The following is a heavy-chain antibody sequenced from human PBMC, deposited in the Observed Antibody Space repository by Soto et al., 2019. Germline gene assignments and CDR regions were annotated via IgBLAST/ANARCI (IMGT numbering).Heavy chain of an antibody. Sequence: GGSLRLSCAASGFTFSSYAMSWVRQAPGKGLEWVSAISGSGGSTYYADSVKGRFTISRDNSKNTLYLQMNSLRAEDTAVYYCAKDEGEMAGSYFSAYYFDYWGQGTLVTVSS. V-gene: IGHV3-23*01. CDR2: ISGSGGST. CDR1: GFTFSSYA. CDR3: AKDEGEMAGSYFSAYYFDY. D-gene: IGHD3-10*01. J-gene: IGHJ4*02.